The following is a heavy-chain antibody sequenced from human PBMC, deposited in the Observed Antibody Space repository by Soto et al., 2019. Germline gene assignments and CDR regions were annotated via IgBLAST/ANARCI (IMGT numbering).Heavy chain of an antibody. V-gene: IGHV3-9*01. CDR3: AKDIGYCSSTSCRAPTRYYYYGMDV. D-gene: IGHD2-2*01. J-gene: IGHJ6*02. CDR1: GFTFDDYA. Sequence: GGSLRLSXAASGFTFDDYAMHWVRQAPGKGLEWVSGISWNSGSIGYADSVKGRFTISRDNAKNSLYLQMNSLRAEDTALYYCAKDIGYCSSTSCRAPTRYYYYGMDVWGQGTTVTVSS. CDR2: ISWNSGSI.